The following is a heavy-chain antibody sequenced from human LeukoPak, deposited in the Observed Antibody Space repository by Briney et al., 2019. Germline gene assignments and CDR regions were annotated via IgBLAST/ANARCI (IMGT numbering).Heavy chain of an antibody. V-gene: IGHV3-11*06. J-gene: IGHJ3*01. CDR3: ARDGFSYGWYS. Sequence: PGGSLRLSCAASGFIFSDYYMSWIRQAPGKGLEWVSYISGASDYTKYADSVRGRFTIFRDNAKNLLYLQMNSLRDEDTAVYYCARDGFSYGWYSWGQGTMVTVSS. CDR1: GFIFSDYY. CDR2: ISGASDYT. D-gene: IGHD6-19*01.